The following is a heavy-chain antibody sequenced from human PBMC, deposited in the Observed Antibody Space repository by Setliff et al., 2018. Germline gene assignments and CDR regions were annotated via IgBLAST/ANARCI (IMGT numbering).Heavy chain of an antibody. CDR1: GYTFTSYD. CDR2: MNPNSGNT. Sequence: ASVKVSCKASGYTFTSYDINWVRQATGQGLEWMGWMNPNSGNTGYAQKFQGRVTITRNTSIGTAYMELSSLRSEDTAVYYCARGSYRTSNWFDPWGQGTQVTVSS. D-gene: IGHD4-4*01. CDR3: ARGSYRTSNWFDP. V-gene: IGHV1-8*03. J-gene: IGHJ5*02.